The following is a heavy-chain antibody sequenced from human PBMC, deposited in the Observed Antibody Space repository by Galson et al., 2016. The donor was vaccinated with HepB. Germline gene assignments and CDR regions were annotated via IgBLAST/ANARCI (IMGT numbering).Heavy chain of an antibody. CDR2: IYWNYDE. V-gene: IGHV2-5*01. CDR1: GFSLSTSGVG. CDR3: VYGRYYYDSSFGRAWFGP. Sequence: PALVKPTQTLTLTCTFSGFSLSTSGVGVAWIRQPPGKALEWLGVIYWNYDERYSPSVKSRLTITKETSKNQVVLTMTNMDPVDPATYYCVYGRYYYDSSFGRAWFGPWVQGTLVTVSS. D-gene: IGHD3-22*01. J-gene: IGHJ5*02.